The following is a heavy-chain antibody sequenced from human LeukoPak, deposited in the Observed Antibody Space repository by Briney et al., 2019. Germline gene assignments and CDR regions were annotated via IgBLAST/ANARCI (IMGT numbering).Heavy chain of an antibody. CDR1: GYTFTSYG. CDR2: ISAYNGNT. CDR3: ARDRGYYYDSSAHDY. Sequence: ASVKVYCKASGYTFTSYGISWVRQAPGQGVEWMGWISAYNGNTNYAQKPQGRVTMTTDTSTSTAYMELRSLRSDGTAVYYCARDRGYYYDSSAHDYWGQGTLVTVSS. V-gene: IGHV1-18*01. J-gene: IGHJ4*02. D-gene: IGHD3-22*01.